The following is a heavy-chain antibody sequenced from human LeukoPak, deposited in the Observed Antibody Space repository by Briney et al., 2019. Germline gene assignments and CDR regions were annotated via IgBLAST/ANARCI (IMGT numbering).Heavy chain of an antibody. J-gene: IGHJ6*03. Sequence: ASVKVSCKASGYTFNTFDINWVRQATGQGPEWMGWVNPYNDKTVYAPKFQGRVSISSNNSINTAYMELSGLKSDDTAVYYCARGRRLRGVASRPIYYYYYMDVWGGGTTVTVSS. CDR2: VNPYNDKT. V-gene: IGHV1-8*03. D-gene: IGHD3-10*01. CDR1: GYTFNTFD. CDR3: ARGRRLRGVASRPIYYYYYMDV.